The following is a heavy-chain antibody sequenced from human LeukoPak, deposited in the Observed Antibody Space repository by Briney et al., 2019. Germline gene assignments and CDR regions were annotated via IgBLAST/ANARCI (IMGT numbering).Heavy chain of an antibody. D-gene: IGHD6-13*01. CDR1: GGSIRGYY. Sequence: PSETLSLTCTVSGGSIRGYYWSWIRQPAGKGLEWIGRIYTSGSTDYNPSLKSRVTMSVDTSKNQFSLKLSSVTAADTAVYYCARGVAAAVSWFDSWGQGTLVTVSS. CDR2: IYTSGST. J-gene: IGHJ5*01. V-gene: IGHV4-4*07. CDR3: ARGVAAAVSWFDS.